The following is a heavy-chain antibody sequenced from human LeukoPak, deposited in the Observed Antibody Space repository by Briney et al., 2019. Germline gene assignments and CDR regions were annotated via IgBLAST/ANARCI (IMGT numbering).Heavy chain of an antibody. CDR1: GVSISSYY. D-gene: IGHD3-22*01. Sequence: SETLSLTCTVSGVSISSYYWSWIRQPPGKGLEWIGYIYHSGSTNYNPSLKSRVSISVDTSKNQFSLKLSSVTAADTAVYYCARANSSLYYDSSGYWDYWGQGTLVTVSS. J-gene: IGHJ4*02. CDR2: IYHSGST. V-gene: IGHV4-59*01. CDR3: ARANSSLYYDSSGYWDY.